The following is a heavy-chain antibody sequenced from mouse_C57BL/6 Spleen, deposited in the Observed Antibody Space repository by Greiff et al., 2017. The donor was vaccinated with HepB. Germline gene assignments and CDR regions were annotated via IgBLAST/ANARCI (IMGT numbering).Heavy chain of an antibody. J-gene: IGHJ3*01. CDR1: GYTFTDYY. CDR3: ARRGDPSPWFAY. V-gene: IGHV1-26*01. Sequence: VQLQQSGPELVKPGASVKISCKASGYTFTDYYMNWVKQSHGKSLEWIGDINPNNGGTSYNQKFKGKATLTVDKSSSTAYMELRSLTSEDSAVYYCARRGDPSPWFAYWGQGTLVTVSA. D-gene: IGHD3-3*01. CDR2: INPNNGGT.